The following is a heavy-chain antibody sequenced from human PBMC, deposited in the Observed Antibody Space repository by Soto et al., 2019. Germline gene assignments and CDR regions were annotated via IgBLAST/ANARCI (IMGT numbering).Heavy chain of an antibody. CDR2: IYYSGST. D-gene: IGHD3-16*01. CDR1: GGSISSGGYY. Sequence: QVQLQESGPGLVKPSQTLSLTCTVPGGSISSGGYYWIGIRQHPGKGLEWIGYIYYSGSTYYNPSLNSRVTISVDTSKNQFSLKLSSVTAADMAVYYCARVGGINWFDPWGQGTLVTVSS. J-gene: IGHJ5*02. V-gene: IGHV4-31*03. CDR3: ARVGGINWFDP.